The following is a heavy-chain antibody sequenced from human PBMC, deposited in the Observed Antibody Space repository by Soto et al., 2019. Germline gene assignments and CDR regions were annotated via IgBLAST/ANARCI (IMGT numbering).Heavy chain of an antibody. D-gene: IGHD2-21*02. CDR2: IYWDYDK. Sequence: TLSLTCTVSGGSISSYYWSWIRQPRGKALEWLALIYWDYDKRYNPSLKSRLTITRDTSKNQVVLTMTNMDPVDAGTYYCVHSRCGGYCLQSYSSPSYYGLHARRPAPPVTVPS. CDR1: GGSISSYYW. J-gene: IGHJ6*02. V-gene: IGHV2-5*08. CDR3: VHSRCGGYCLQSYSSPSYYGLHA.